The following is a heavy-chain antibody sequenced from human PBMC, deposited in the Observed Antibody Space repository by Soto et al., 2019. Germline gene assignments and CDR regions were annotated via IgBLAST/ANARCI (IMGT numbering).Heavy chain of an antibody. V-gene: IGHV3-23*01. D-gene: IGHD3-10*01. Sequence: GSLRLSCAASGFTFSSYAMSWVRQAPGKGLEWVSAISGSGGSTYYADSVKGRFTISRDNSKNTLYLQMNSLRAEDTAVYYCAKGPYGSGSYYGNWFDPWGQGTLVTVSS. CDR1: GFTFSSYA. CDR3: AKGPYGSGSYYGNWFDP. J-gene: IGHJ5*02. CDR2: ISGSGGST.